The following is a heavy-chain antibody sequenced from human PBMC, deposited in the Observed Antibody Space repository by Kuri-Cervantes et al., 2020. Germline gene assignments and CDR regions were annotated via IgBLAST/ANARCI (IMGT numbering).Heavy chain of an antibody. CDR1: GFTFKDYA. CDR3: AGAPPADIYFDY. V-gene: IGHV3-9*01. D-gene: IGHD3-9*01. Sequence: GGSLRLSCAASGFTFKDYALHWVRQVPGEGLEWVSGISWNSGSIGYADSVKGRFTISRDNAKNSLYLQMNSLRADDAAVYYCAGAPPADIYFDYWGQGTLVTVSS. J-gene: IGHJ4*02. CDR2: ISWNSGSI.